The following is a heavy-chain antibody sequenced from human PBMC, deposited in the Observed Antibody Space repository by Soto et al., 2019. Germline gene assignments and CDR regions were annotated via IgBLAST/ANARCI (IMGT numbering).Heavy chain of an antibody. D-gene: IGHD5-12*01. CDR1: GFSFSNFA. CDR2: IGGGSEKI. J-gene: IGHJ4*02. Sequence: GGSLRLSCAASGFSFSNFAMSWVRQAPGKGLEWVSSIGGGSEKIYYSDSVKGRFTISRDNSKSTLYLQMNSLRAEDTALFYCARIFGAYDYFDYWGQGTPVTVSS. CDR3: ARIFGAYDYFDY. V-gene: IGHV3-23*01.